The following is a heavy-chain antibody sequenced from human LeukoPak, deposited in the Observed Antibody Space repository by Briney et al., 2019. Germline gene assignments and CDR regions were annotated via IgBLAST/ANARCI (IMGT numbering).Heavy chain of an antibody. CDR2: ITSSGATK. Sequence: GGSLRLSCAASGFSFSSYEMNCVRQAPGKGLECISYITSSGATKYSADSVKGRFTISRGNAKNSLYLQMTSLRVEDTAFYYCVRESRSDWYVGYFDYWGRGTLVTVSS. D-gene: IGHD6-19*01. CDR3: VRESRSDWYVGYFDY. J-gene: IGHJ4*02. CDR1: GFSFSSYE. V-gene: IGHV3-48*03.